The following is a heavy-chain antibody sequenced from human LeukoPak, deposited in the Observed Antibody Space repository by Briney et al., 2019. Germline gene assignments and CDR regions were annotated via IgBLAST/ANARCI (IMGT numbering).Heavy chain of an antibody. D-gene: IGHD4-17*01. V-gene: IGHV3-30*02. CDR3: AKDRDYGDYPSAYYYYMDV. CDR1: GFTFSTYG. J-gene: IGHJ6*03. Sequence: GGSLRLSCAASGFTFSTYGIHWVRQAPGKGPEWVAFIRYDGTNKWYADSVKGRFTISRDNSKNMLYLQMYSLRAEDTAVYHCAKDRDYGDYPSAYYYYMDVWGKGTTVTVSS. CDR2: IRYDGTNK.